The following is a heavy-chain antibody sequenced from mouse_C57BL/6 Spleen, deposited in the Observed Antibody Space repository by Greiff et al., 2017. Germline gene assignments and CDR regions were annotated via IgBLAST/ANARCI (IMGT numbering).Heavy chain of an antibody. V-gene: IGHV1-52*01. CDR3: ARRLASAGY. J-gene: IGHJ2*01. D-gene: IGHD6-1*01. CDR1: GYTFTSYW. Sequence: VQLQQPGAELVRPGSSVKLSCKASGYTFTSYWMHWVKQRPIQGLEWIGNIDPSDSETHYTQKFKDKATLTVDKSSSTAYMQLSSLTSEDSAVYYWARRLASAGYWGQGTTLTVSS. CDR2: IDPSDSET.